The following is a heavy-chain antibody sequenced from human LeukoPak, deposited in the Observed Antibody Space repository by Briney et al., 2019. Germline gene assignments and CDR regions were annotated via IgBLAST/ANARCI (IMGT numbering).Heavy chain of an antibody. J-gene: IGHJ5*02. CDR3: ARLVVITTFGWFDP. CDR2: IYTSGST. Sequence: ASETLSLTCTVSGGAISSYSSSWIRPPARKGLEWIGRIYTSGSTNYNPSLKSRVTMSVDTSKNQFSLTLTSVTAADTAVYYCARLVVITTFGWFDPWGQGTLVTVSS. CDR1: GGAISSYS. V-gene: IGHV4-4*07. D-gene: IGHD3-22*01.